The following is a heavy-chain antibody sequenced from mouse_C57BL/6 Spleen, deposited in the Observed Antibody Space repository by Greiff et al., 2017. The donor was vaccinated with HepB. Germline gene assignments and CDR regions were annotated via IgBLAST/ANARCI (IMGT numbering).Heavy chain of an antibody. CDR3: TSQKSYWYFDV. J-gene: IGHJ1*03. Sequence: EVKVVESGEGLVKPGGSLKLSCAASGFTFSSYAMSWVRQTPEKRLEWVAYISSGGDYIYYADTVKGRFTISSDNARNTLYLQMSSLTAEDTAMYYCTSQKSYWYFDVWGTGTTVTVSS. CDR2: ISSGGDYI. CDR1: GFTFSSYA. V-gene: IGHV5-9-1*02.